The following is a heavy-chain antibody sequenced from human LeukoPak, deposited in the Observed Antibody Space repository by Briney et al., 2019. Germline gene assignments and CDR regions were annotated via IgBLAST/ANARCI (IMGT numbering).Heavy chain of an antibody. D-gene: IGHD2-2*01. V-gene: IGHV4-30-4*01. Sequence: PSQTLSLTCTVSGGSISSGDYYWSWIRQPPGKGLEWIVYIYYSGSTYYNPSLKSRVTISVDTSKNQFSLKLSSVPAADKAVYYYARDSWAEYCSSTSCSEDNWFDPWGEGTLVTVSS. J-gene: IGHJ5*02. CDR3: ARDSWAEYCSSTSCSEDNWFDP. CDR2: IYYSGST. CDR1: GGSISSGDYY.